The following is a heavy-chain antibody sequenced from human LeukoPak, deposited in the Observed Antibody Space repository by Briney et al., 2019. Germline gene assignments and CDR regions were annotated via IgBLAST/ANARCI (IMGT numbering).Heavy chain of an antibody. CDR2: IYSGGST. CDR1: GFIVSSKY. D-gene: IGHD2/OR15-2a*01. J-gene: IGHJ4*02. CDR3: AKERTQTTSFDY. V-gene: IGHV3-53*01. Sequence: PGGSLRLTCAASGFIVSSKYMSWVRQAPGKGLEWVSVIYSGGSTYYAASVEGRFTISRDNSKNTVYLQMNSLRVEDTAVYYCAKERTQTTSFDYWGQGTLVTVSS.